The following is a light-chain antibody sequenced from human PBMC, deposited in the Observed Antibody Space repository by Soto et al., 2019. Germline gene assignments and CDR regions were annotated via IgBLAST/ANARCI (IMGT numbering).Light chain of an antibody. V-gene: IGLV2-14*03. CDR3: SSYTSSSTRV. J-gene: IGLJ1*01. CDR2: DVS. CDR1: SSDVGGYND. Sequence: QSALTQPASVSGSPGQSITISCTGTSSDVGGYNDVSWYQQHPGKAPKLMIYDVSNRPSGVSNRFSGSKSGNTASLTISGPQDEDDDYCHSSSYTSSSTRVFGTGTKLTVL.